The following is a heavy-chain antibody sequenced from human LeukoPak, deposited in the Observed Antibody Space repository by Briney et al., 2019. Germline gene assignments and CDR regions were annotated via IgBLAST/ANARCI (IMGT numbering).Heavy chain of an antibody. CDR3: ARDVRYYYDSSGYYGIDY. V-gene: IGHV3-48*03. Sequence: GGSLRLSRAASGFTFSSYEMNWVRQAPGKGLEWVSYISSSGSTIYYADSVKGRFTISRDNAKNSLYLQMNSLRAEDTAVYYCARDVRYYYDSSGYYGIDYWGQGTLVTVSS. CDR2: ISSSGSTI. CDR1: GFTFSSYE. J-gene: IGHJ4*02. D-gene: IGHD3-22*01.